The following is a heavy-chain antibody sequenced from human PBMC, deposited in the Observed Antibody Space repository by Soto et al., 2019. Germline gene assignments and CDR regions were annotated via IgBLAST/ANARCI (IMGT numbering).Heavy chain of an antibody. CDR3: ARDCSSTSCYRLDP. CDR1: GYTFTSYA. D-gene: IGHD2-2*01. J-gene: IGHJ5*02. V-gene: IGHV1-3*01. CDR2: INAGNGNT. Sequence: ASVKVSWKASGYTFTSYAMHWVRQAPGQRLEWMGWINAGNGNTKYSQKFQGRVTITRDTSASTAYMELSSLRSEDTAVYYCARDCSSTSCYRLDPWGQGTLVTVSS.